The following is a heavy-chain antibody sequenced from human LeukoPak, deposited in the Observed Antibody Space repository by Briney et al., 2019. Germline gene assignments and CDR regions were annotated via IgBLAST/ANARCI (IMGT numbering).Heavy chain of an antibody. CDR3: ARDLLGYCSGGSCYPPDNWFDP. Sequence: ASVKVSCKVSGYTLTELSMHWVRQAPGKGLEWMGGFDPEDGETIYAQKFQGRVTMTEDTSTDTAYMELSRLRSDDTAVYYCARDLLGYCSGGSCYPPDNWFDPWGQGTLVTVSS. CDR1: GYTLTELS. J-gene: IGHJ5*02. D-gene: IGHD2-15*01. CDR2: FDPEDGET. V-gene: IGHV1-24*01.